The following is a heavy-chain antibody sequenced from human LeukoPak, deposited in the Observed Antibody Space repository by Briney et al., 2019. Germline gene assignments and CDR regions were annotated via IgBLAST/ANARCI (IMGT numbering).Heavy chain of an antibody. J-gene: IGHJ6*03. V-gene: IGHV3-20*04. Sequence: GGSLRLSCAASGFTFSSYGMSWVRQAPGKGLEWVSGINWNGGSTGYADSVKGRFTISRDNAKNSLYLQMNSLRAEDTALYYCARDRVSGWSRDNYYYYYMDVWGKGTTVTVSS. CDR3: ARDRVSGWSRDNYYYYYMDV. D-gene: IGHD6-19*01. CDR1: GFTFSSYG. CDR2: INWNGGST.